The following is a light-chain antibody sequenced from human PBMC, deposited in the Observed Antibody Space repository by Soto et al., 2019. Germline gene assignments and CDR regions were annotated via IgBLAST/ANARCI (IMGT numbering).Light chain of an antibody. CDR3: QQRSNRVT. CDR2: DAS. Sequence: EIVLTQSPATLSLSPGERATLSCRASQSVRSYLAWYQQKPGQAPRLLLYDASNKATGIPARFSGSGSGTDFTLTSSSLEPEDFAVYYCQQRSNRVTCGPGTKVDIK. J-gene: IGKJ3*01. CDR1: QSVRSY. V-gene: IGKV3-11*01.